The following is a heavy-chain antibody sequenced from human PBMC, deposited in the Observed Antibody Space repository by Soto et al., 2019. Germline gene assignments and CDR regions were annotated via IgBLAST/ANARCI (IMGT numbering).Heavy chain of an antibody. J-gene: IGHJ3*02. CDR2: INTYNGHT. CDR1: GYTFTNYG. CDR3: ARDLLYSSRSPFRFDI. Sequence: QVQLVQSGTEVKKPGASVKVSCKASGYTFTNYGISWVRQAPGQGLEWLAWINTYNGHTNYAQKLQGRVTLTTDTSTSTAYMELRSLRSDETAVYYCARDLLYSSRSPFRFDIWGQGTMVTVSS. V-gene: IGHV1-18*01. D-gene: IGHD6-13*01.